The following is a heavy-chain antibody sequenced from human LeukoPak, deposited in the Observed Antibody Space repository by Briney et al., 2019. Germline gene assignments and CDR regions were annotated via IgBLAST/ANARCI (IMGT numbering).Heavy chain of an antibody. D-gene: IGHD2-15*01. CDR1: GFTFSSYA. CDR3: ARDSVVVVAATQTYNWFDP. CDR2: ISYDGSNK. Sequence: GRSLRLSCAASGFTFSSYAMHWFRQAPGKGLEWVAVISYDGSNKYYADSVKGRFTISRDNSKNTLYLQMNSLRAEDTAVYYCARDSVVVVAATQTYNWFDPWGQGTLVTVSS. J-gene: IGHJ5*02. V-gene: IGHV3-30-3*01.